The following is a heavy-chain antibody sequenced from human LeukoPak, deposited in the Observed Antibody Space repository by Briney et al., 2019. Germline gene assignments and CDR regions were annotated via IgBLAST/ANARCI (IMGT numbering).Heavy chain of an antibody. Sequence: GGSLRLSCAGSGFTVRNNYMSWVRQAPGKGLEWVSVIYSGGSTYYADSVKGRFTISRDNSKNTLYLQMNSLRAEDTAVYFCATGERMVRGDGVDYWGQGTLVTVSS. D-gene: IGHD3-10*01. V-gene: IGHV3-66*01. CDR2: IYSGGST. CDR3: ATGERMVRGDGVDY. CDR1: GFTVRNNY. J-gene: IGHJ4*02.